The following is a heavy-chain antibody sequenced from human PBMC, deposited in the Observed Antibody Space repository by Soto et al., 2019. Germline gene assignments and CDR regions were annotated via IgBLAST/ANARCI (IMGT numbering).Heavy chain of an antibody. CDR3: ARGAVVVVADTPGYYYYGMDA. J-gene: IGHJ6*02. CDR1: GYTFTSYD. D-gene: IGHD2-15*01. CDR2: MNPSSGNT. Sequence: QVQLVQSGAEVKKPGASVKVSCKASGYTFTSYDLNWVRQATGQGLEWMGWMNPSSGNTGYAQKFQGRVTMTRNTTIXXAXMXXSSLRSEDTAVYYCARGAVVVVADTPGYYYYGMDAWGQGSTVTVSS. V-gene: IGHV1-8*01.